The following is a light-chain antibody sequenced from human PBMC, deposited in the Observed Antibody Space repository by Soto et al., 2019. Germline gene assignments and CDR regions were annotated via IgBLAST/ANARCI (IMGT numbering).Light chain of an antibody. CDR3: QQYSTYPWT. CDR2: DAS. J-gene: IGKJ1*01. Sequence: DIQLTHSPSTVSASVGDRVSITCRASQSISTWLAWYQQKPGKAPKLLIFDASSLESRVSSRFSGRGSGTQFTLTISSLQPDDFATYYCQQYSTYPWTFGQGTKVDIK. CDR1: QSISTW. V-gene: IGKV1-5*01.